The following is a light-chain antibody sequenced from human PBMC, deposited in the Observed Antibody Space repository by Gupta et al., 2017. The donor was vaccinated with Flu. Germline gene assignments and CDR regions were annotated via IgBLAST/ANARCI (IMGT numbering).Light chain of an antibody. Sequence: HMIQSPSSLSASVGDRVIITCWASQRISSYLHWYHQKPGKAPKLLLYAASSVKSRVPSRISSSSSSTAFTLTISRRQPPDFATNYCQQRDSTLFTFGRGTKVEIK. V-gene: IGKV1-39*01. CDR1: QRISSY. CDR3: QQRDSTLFT. J-gene: IGKJ4*01. CDR2: AAS.